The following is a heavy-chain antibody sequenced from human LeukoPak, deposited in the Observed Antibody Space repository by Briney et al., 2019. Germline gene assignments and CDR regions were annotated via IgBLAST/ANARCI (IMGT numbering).Heavy chain of an antibody. D-gene: IGHD3-22*01. V-gene: IGHV3-74*01. Sequence: PGGSLRLSCAASGFTFSTYWMHWVRQVPGKGLVWVSRINGDGSITSYADSVKGRFTISRDNAKNTLYLQMNSLRPEDTAVYYCAKDRSYYDSGGFRNFDYWGQGTLVTVSS. CDR2: INGDGSIT. CDR3: AKDRSYYDSGGFRNFDY. CDR1: GFTFSTYW. J-gene: IGHJ4*02.